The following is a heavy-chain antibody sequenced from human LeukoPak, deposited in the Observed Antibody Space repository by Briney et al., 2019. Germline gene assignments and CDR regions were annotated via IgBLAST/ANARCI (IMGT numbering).Heavy chain of an antibody. J-gene: IGHJ4*02. Sequence: ASVKVSCKASGYTFTSYGIGWVRQAPGQGLEWMGWISAYNGNTNYAQKLQGRVTMTTDTSTGTAYVELRSLRSDDTAVYYCARGTALVGATLFDYWGQGTLVTVSS. D-gene: IGHD1-26*01. CDR2: ISAYNGNT. CDR3: ARGTALVGATLFDY. V-gene: IGHV1-18*01. CDR1: GYTFTSYG.